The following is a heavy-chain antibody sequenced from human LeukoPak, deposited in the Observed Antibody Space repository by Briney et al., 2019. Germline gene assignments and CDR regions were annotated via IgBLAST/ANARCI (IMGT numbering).Heavy chain of an antibody. J-gene: IGHJ5*01. D-gene: IGHD3-22*01. CDR2: IGPSGTVI. Sequence: PGGSLRLSCAASGFTFSNYEMNWVRQAPGKGLEWVSYIGPSGTVIFYAESVKGRFTISRDDAKHSLFLRMNSLRTEDTAVHYCARYGDDSGSHRGWFDSWGQGTLVTVSS. CDR3: ARYGDDSGSHRGWFDS. V-gene: IGHV3-48*03. CDR1: GFTFSNYE.